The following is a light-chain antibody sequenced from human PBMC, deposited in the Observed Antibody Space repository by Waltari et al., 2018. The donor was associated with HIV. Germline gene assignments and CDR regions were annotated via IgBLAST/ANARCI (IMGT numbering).Light chain of an antibody. CDR2: ANN. CDR1: DSDVGKNS. CDR3: GTWDSNLSVVL. V-gene: IGLV1-51*01. J-gene: IGLJ3*02. Sequence: VFTQPPSLSAAPGQKVTVSCYGRDSDVGKNSVSWYQQLPETAPKLLIHANNKLPSVIPERFSGSKSGPSATLAITGLQTGDEAEYFCGTWDSNLSVVLFGGGTKLTAL.